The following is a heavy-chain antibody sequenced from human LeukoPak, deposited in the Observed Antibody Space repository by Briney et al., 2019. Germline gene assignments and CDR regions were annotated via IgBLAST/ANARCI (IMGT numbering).Heavy chain of an antibody. D-gene: IGHD3-10*01. J-gene: IGHJ5*02. CDR2: MNPNSGNT. Sequence: ASVKVSCKASGYTLTGYYMHWVRQAPGQGLEWMGWMNPNSGNTGYAQKFQGRVTMTRNTSISTAYMELSSLRSEDTAVYYCARGDRWFGELSWGQGTLVTVSS. CDR1: GYTLTGYY. V-gene: IGHV1-8*01. CDR3: ARGDRWFGELS.